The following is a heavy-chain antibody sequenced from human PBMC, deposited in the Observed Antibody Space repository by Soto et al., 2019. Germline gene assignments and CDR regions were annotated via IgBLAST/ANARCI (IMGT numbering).Heavy chain of an antibody. V-gene: IGHV5-10-1*01. CDR3: ATTHYLTIAAAGTEVYYYGMDV. J-gene: IGHJ6*02. CDR1: GYSFTSYW. CDR2: IDPSDSYT. D-gene: IGHD6-13*01. Sequence: GESLKISCKGSGYSFTSYWISWVRQMPGKGLEWMGRIDPSDSYTNYSPSFQGHVTISADKSISTAYLQWSSLKASDTAMYYCATTHYLTIAAAGTEVYYYGMDVWGQGTTVTVS.